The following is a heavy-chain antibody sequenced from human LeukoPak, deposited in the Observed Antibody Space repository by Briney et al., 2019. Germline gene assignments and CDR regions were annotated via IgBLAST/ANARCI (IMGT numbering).Heavy chain of an antibody. CDR2: ISWNSGSI. J-gene: IGHJ3*02. Sequence: GGSLRLSCAASGFTFDDYAMHWVRQAPGKGLEWVSGISWNSGSIGYADSVKGRFPISRDHAKTPLYLQLNSLRPEDTALYYCATDTSTDLGGIRNAFDIWGQGTMATVSS. CDR3: ATDTSTDLGGIRNAFDI. D-gene: IGHD3-16*01. V-gene: IGHV3-9*01. CDR1: GFTFDDYA.